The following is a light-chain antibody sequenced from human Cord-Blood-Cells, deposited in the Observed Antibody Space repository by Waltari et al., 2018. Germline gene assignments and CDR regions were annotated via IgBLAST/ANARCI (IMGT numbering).Light chain of an antibody. V-gene: IGKV3-11*01. J-gene: IGKJ4*01. Sequence: EIVLTPSPATPPLSRRLRATLSCPARQRVSSYLAWYQQKPGQAPRLLIYDASNRATGIPARFSGSGAGTDFTLTISSLEPEDFAVYYCQQRSNWPLTFGGGTKVEIK. CDR1: QRVSSY. CDR2: DAS. CDR3: QQRSNWPLT.